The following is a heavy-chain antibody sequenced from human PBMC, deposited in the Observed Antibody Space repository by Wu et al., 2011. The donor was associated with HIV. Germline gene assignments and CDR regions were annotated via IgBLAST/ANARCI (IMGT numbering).Heavy chain of an antibody. CDR1: GGTFSTSD. Sequence: QVQLVQSGAEVKKPGSSVKVSCRTSGGTFSTSDINWVRQAPGQGLEWMGRIIPIFGTTNYAQEFQGRLTFVADEVTSMTYMELSSLRSEDTAIYFCASLQQIVPDYEDTSGLDAFDVWGQGTSVTVSS. D-gene: IGHD3-22*01. J-gene: IGHJ3*01. CDR3: ASLQQIVPDYEDTSGLDAFDV. CDR2: IIPIFGTT. V-gene: IGHV1-69*15.